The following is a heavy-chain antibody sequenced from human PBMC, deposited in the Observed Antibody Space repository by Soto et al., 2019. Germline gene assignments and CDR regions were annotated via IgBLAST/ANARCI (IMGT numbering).Heavy chain of an antibody. CDR2: TYYRSKWYN. D-gene: IGHD3-10*01. J-gene: IGHJ4*02. CDR3: ARGLLLWFGELLYFDY. Sequence: SQTLSLTCAISGDSVSSNSAAWNWIRQSPSRGLEWLGRTYYRSKWYNDYAVSVKSRITINPDTSKNQFSLQLNSVTPEDTAVYYCARGLLLWFGELLYFDYWGQGTLVTVSS. V-gene: IGHV6-1*01. CDR1: GDSVSSNSAA.